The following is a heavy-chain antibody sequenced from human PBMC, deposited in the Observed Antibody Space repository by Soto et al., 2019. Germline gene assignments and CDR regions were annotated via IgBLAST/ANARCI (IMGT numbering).Heavy chain of an antibody. Sequence: VQLVESGGGVVQPGRSLRLSCAASGFTLSSYSMHWVRQAPGKGLEWVANIKQDGSEKYYVDSVKGRFSVSRDNAENSLHLEISSLRVDDTAVYYCAKNGHPYGSSWLDHWGQGTLVTVSS. CDR2: IKQDGSEK. CDR1: GFTLSSYS. V-gene: IGHV3-7*03. D-gene: IGHD6-13*01. J-gene: IGHJ4*02. CDR3: AKNGHPYGSSWLDH.